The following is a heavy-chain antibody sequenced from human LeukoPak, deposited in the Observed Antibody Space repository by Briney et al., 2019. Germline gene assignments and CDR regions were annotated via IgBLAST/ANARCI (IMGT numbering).Heavy chain of an antibody. V-gene: IGHV6-1*01. J-gene: IGHJ4*02. Sequence: SQTLSVTCAISGDSVSSNSAAWIWIRQSPSRGLEWLGRTYFRSKWYSDYTMSVKGRITINADTSKNQFSLQLNSVTPEDTAVYYCARSIPATGNNFDYWGQGTLVTVSS. CDR1: GDSVSSNSAA. CDR3: ARSIPATGNNFDY. D-gene: IGHD6-13*01. CDR2: TYFRSKWYS.